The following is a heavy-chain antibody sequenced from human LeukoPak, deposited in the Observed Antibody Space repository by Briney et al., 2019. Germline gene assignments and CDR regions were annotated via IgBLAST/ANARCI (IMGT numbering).Heavy chain of an antibody. V-gene: IGHV3-30-3*01. CDR3: ASGSTTVTNLQAY. D-gene: IGHD4-17*01. J-gene: IGHJ4*02. CDR1: GFTFSSYA. CDR2: ISYDGSNK. Sequence: GGSLRLSCAASGFTFSSYAMHWVRQAPGKGLEWVAVISYDGSNKYYADSVKGRFTISRDNSKNTLYLQMNSLRAEDTAVYYCASGSTTVTNLQAYWGQETLVPVS.